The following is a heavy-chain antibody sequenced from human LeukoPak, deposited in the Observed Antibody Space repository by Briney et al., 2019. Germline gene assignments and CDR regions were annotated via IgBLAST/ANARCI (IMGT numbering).Heavy chain of an antibody. Sequence: RASVKVSCKASGYTFTGYYMHWVRQAPGQGLEWMGWINPNSGGTNYAQNFQGRVTMTRDTSTSTVYMELSSLRSEDTAVYYCARRSIAVPGAGFDYWGQGTLVTVSS. CDR1: GYTFTGYY. D-gene: IGHD6-19*01. J-gene: IGHJ4*02. V-gene: IGHV1-2*02. CDR2: INPNSGGT. CDR3: ARRSIAVPGAGFDY.